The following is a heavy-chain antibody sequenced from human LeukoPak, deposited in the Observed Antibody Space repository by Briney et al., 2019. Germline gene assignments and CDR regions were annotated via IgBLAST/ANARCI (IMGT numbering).Heavy chain of an antibody. D-gene: IGHD6-6*01. V-gene: IGHV3-66*02. Sequence: GGSLRLSCAASGISVSENYMSWVRQAPGKGLEWVSVIHRDGRIEYADSVKGRFTISRDTAENTLSLQMNSLRDEDTAVYYCAIYSGSSSWAYSWGQGTLVTVSS. CDR1: GISVSENY. CDR2: IHRDGRI. J-gene: IGHJ4*02. CDR3: AIYSGSSSWAYS.